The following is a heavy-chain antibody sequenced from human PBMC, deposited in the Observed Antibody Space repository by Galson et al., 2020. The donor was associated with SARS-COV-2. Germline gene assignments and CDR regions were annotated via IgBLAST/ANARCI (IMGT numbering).Heavy chain of an antibody. V-gene: IGHV6-1*01. J-gene: IGHJ5*02. CDR1: GDSVSTNSAA. Sequence: SQTLSLTCGISGDSVSTNSAAWHWIRQSPSRGLEWLGRTYYRSKWNHDYALSLRSRITINPDTSKNQVSLHLNSVTPEDTAVYYCARDLGGYCSSTSCPGPIDLWGQGTLVTVSS. D-gene: IGHD2-2*01. CDR2: TYYRSKWNH. CDR3: ARDLGGYCSSTSCPGPIDL.